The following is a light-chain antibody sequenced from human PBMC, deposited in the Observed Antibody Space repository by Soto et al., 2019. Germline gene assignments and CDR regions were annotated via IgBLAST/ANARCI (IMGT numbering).Light chain of an antibody. CDR3: QQYGNSRGT. V-gene: IGKV3-20*01. J-gene: IGKJ1*01. CDR2: GAS. CDR1: QSVSTSY. Sequence: DIGLTQSPGTLSLSPGDRATLSCRASQSVSTSYLAWYQQKPGQAPRLLIYGASSRATGIPDRFSGSGPGTDFTLTISGLEPEDFAVYYCQQYGNSRGTFGQGTKVDIK.